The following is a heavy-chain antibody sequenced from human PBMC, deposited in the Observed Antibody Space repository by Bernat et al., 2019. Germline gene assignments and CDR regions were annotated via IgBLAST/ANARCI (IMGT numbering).Heavy chain of an antibody. J-gene: IGHJ4*02. CDR3: ARGGCSAGDCWYYYDS. Sequence: QVQLQQWGAGLLKASETLSLTCAVYGGSFSGHYWTWIRQSPGKGLEWIGEINHGGSFAYNPSLSSRVNVSIETSKKQFSLKSISVTAADTAVYYCARGGCSAGDCWYYYDSWGQGIPVTVSS. CDR1: GGSFSGHY. V-gene: IGHV4-34*02. D-gene: IGHD2-21*02. CDR2: INHGGSF.